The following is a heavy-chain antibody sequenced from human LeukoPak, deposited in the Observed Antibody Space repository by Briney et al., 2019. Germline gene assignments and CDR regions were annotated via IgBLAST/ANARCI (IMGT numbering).Heavy chain of an antibody. J-gene: IGHJ3*02. Sequence: ASVKVSCKASGYTFTGYYMHWVRQAPGQGLEWMGWISPNSGGTNYAQKFQGRVTMTRDTSISTAYMELSRLRSDDTAVYYCAREITMIVVVISSSAFDIWGQGTMVTVSS. D-gene: IGHD3-22*01. CDR3: AREITMIVVVISSSAFDI. V-gene: IGHV1-2*02. CDR1: GYTFTGYY. CDR2: ISPNSGGT.